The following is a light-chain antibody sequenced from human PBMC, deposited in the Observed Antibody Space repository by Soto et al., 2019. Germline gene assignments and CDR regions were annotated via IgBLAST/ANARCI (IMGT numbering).Light chain of an antibody. CDR1: QSVSSSY. J-gene: IGKJ1*01. CDR3: QQYGSSSWT. CDR2: GAS. Sequence: EIVLTQSPGTLSLSPGERATLSCRASQSVSSSYLAWYQQKPGQAPRLLIYGASSRATGIPDRFSGSGSGTDFTLTISRMATEDFAVYYCQQYGSSSWTFGQGTKVDIK. V-gene: IGKV3-20*01.